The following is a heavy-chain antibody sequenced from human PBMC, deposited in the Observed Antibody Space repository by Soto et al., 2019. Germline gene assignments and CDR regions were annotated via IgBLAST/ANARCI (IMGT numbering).Heavy chain of an antibody. Sequence: SGPTLVNPTETLTLTCTFSGFSLSTNGVGVGWFRQPPGKALEWLALIFWDNDKRHSSSLMSRLTITKDTSKNQVALTMANMDPLDTATYYCVYSRRLGHHSGGNYYFWDSWGQGTLVTVSS. J-gene: IGHJ4*02. CDR2: IFWDNDK. CDR1: GFSLSTNGVG. V-gene: IGHV2-5*02. CDR3: VYSRRLGHHSGGNYYFWDS. D-gene: IGHD2-21*02.